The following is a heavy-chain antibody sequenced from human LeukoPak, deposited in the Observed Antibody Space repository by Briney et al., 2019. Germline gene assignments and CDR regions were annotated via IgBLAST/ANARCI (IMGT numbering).Heavy chain of an antibody. CDR3: VKVKEMYSSGSYYFDY. V-gene: IGHV3-30*18. J-gene: IGHJ4*02. D-gene: IGHD6-19*01. CDR2: IPYDGFNP. Sequence: GGSLRLSCAASGLTFSNYGMHWVRQAPGKGLEWVAVIPYDGFNPYYADSVKGRFTISRDNSKNTLWLQMNSLRAEDTAVYYCVKVKEMYSSGSYYFDYWGQGTLATVSS. CDR1: GLTFSNYG.